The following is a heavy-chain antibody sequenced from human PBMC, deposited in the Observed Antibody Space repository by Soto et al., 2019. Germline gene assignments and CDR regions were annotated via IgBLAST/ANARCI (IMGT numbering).Heavy chain of an antibody. D-gene: IGHD1-26*01. Sequence: PGGSLRLSWATSGFTFSIYAMSWVRQARGKGLEWVSTISGSGYTTYYADSVKGRFTIPRDNSKNTLYLQMNSLRAEDTAIYYCSQDGGAGGDSTEYFQYWGQGTRVTVSS. CDR2: ISGSGYTT. CDR1: GFTFSIYA. CDR3: SQDGGAGGDSTEYFQY. V-gene: IGHV3-23*01. J-gene: IGHJ1*01.